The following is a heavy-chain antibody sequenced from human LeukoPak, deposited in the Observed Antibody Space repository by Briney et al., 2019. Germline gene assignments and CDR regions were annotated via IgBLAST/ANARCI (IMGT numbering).Heavy chain of an antibody. J-gene: IGHJ6*03. Sequence: GGSLRLSCAASGFAFSNYNMNWVRQAPGKGLEWVSSITSSSTYIYYADSVKGRFTISRDNSKNTLYLQMNSLRADDTAVYYCAKDAVTALAGYYYYMDVWGKGTMVTVSS. CDR1: GFAFSNYN. V-gene: IGHV3-21*04. CDR3: AKDAVTALAGYYYYMDV. D-gene: IGHD6-19*01. CDR2: ITSSSTYI.